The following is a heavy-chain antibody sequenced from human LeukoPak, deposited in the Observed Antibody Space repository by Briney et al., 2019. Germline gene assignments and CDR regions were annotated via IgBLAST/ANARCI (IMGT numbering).Heavy chain of an antibody. CDR2: IIPILGIA. CDR3: ARGGDCSGGSCYGMGV. CDR1: GGTFSSYA. D-gene: IGHD2-15*01. V-gene: IGHV1-69*04. J-gene: IGHJ6*02. Sequence: SVKVSCKASGGTFSSYAISWVRQAPGQGLEWMGRIIPILGIANYAQKFQGRVTITADKSTSTAYMELSSLRSEDTAVYYCARGGDCSGGSCYGMGVWGQGTTVTVSS.